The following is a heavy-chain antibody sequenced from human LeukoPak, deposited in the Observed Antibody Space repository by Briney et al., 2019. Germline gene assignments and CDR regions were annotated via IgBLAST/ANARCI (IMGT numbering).Heavy chain of an antibody. V-gene: IGHV3-30-3*01. Sequence: GRSLRLSCAASGFTFSSYAMHWVRQAPGKGLEWVAVISYDGSDKYYADSVKGRFTISRDNSKNTLYLQMNSLRAEDTAVYYCAREFTMIVVVRVQPAFDIWGQGTMVTVSS. CDR3: AREFTMIVVVRVQPAFDI. CDR2: ISYDGSDK. J-gene: IGHJ3*02. CDR1: GFTFSSYA. D-gene: IGHD3-22*01.